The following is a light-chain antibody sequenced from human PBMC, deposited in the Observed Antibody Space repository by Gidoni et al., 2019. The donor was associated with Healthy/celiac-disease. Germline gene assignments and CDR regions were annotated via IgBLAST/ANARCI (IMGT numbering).Light chain of an antibody. Sequence: QSALTQPPSASGSPGQSVTISSTGTSSDVGGYNDVSWYQQHPGKAPQLVIYEVSKLPPGGPDRFSGSKSGNTASLTVSGLQAEDEADYYCSSSAGSNNLGVFGTGTKVTVL. CDR3: SSSAGSNNLGV. V-gene: IGLV2-8*01. J-gene: IGLJ1*01. CDR1: SSDVGGYND. CDR2: EVS.